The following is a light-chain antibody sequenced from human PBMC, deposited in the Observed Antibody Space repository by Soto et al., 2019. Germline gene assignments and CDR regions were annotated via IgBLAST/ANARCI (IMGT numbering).Light chain of an antibody. CDR3: QTWGTGVQV. V-gene: IGLV4-69*01. J-gene: IGLJ3*02. Sequence: QPVLTQSPSASASLGASVKLTYTLNSRHTTYAIAWHQQQPEKGPRYLMKVNGDGRHNKGDGIPDRFSGSSSGAERYLTISSLLSEDEGDYYCQTWGTGVQVFGGGTKLTVL. CDR2: VNGDGRH. CDR1: SRHTTYA.